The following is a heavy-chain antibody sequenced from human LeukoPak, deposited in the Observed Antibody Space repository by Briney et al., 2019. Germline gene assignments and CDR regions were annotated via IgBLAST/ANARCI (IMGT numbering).Heavy chain of an antibody. CDR1: GGSISSYY. V-gene: IGHV4-4*07. J-gene: IGHJ5*02. D-gene: IGHD7-27*01. CDR3: ARDYFAATGGFVGYSTWFDP. CDR2: IYTSGST. Sequence: SETLSLTCTVSGGSISSYYWSWIRQPAGKGLEWIGRIYTSGSTNYIPSLKSRVAMSVDTSKNQFSLKLSSVTAADTAVYYCARDYFAATGGFVGYSTWFDPWGQGTLVTVSS.